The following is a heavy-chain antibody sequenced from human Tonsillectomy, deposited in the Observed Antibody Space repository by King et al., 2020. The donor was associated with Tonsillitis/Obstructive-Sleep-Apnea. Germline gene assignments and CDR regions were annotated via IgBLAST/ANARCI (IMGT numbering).Heavy chain of an antibody. Sequence: VQLQESGPGLVKPSETLSLTCTVSGGSISSYYWSWIRQPPGKGLEWIGYIYYSGSTNYNPSLKSRVTISVDTSKNQFSLKLSSVTAADTAVYYCARMECRAGNAFDIWGQGTMVTVSS. CDR3: ARMECRAGNAFDI. D-gene: IGHD1-1*01. V-gene: IGHV4-59*01. CDR1: GGSISSYY. CDR2: IYYSGST. J-gene: IGHJ3*02.